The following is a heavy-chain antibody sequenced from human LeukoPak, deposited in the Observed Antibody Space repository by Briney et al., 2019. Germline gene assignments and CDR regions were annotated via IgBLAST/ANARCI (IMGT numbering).Heavy chain of an antibody. CDR2: FDPEDGET. CDR3: ATTRTQSFRDLSPMPNGMHV. J-gene: IGHJ6*02. CDR1: GNTLIELS. V-gene: IGHV1-24*01. Sequence: ASVKVSSKVSGNTLIELSMLCMRKAPGKGLEWMGGFDPEDGETIYAQKFQGRVTMTEDTSTDTAYMELSSLRSEDTAVYYCATTRTQSFRDLSPMPNGMHVWGQGTTVTVSS. D-gene: IGHD3-16*02.